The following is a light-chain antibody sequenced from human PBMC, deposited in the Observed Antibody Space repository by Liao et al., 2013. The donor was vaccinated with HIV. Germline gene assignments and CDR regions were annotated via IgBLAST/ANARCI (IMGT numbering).Light chain of an antibody. V-gene: IGLV3-1*01. Sequence: SYELTQPPSVSVSPGQTASITCSGDKLGDKFASWYQQKPGQSPVLVIYQDVKRPSGIPERFSGSNSGDTATLTISGTQAADEADYYCQAWDSGTALYTFGTGTKVTVL. CDR1: KLGDKF. J-gene: IGLJ1*01. CDR3: QAWDSGTALYT. CDR2: QDV.